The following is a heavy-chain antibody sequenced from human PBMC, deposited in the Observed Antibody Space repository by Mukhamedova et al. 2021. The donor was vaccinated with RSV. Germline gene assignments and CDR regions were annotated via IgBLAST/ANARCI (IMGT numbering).Heavy chain of an antibody. J-gene: IGHJ4*01. D-gene: IGHD1-26*01. V-gene: IGHV4-4*02. Sequence: EWIGEIYHTGTAYYNPSLMSRVTLSVDKSRNQLSLTLRSVTAADTAVYYCASPGEQLHTWGQGILVTVSS. CDR3: ASPGEQLHT. CDR2: IYHTGTA.